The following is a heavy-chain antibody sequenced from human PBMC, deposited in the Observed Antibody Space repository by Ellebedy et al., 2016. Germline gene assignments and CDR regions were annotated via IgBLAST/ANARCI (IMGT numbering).Heavy chain of an antibody. CDR1: GFMFSRYG. CDR2: IWHDGSKE. CDR3: AREDRSGTYSHWSFDL. J-gene: IGHJ2*01. Sequence: GGSLRLSXAASGFMFSRYGMHWVRQSPDKGLEWVSFIWHDGSKEYYAASVRGRFTVSRDNFKKKLFLQLSSLRVDDTAVYYCAREDRSGTYSHWSFDLWGRGTLVAVSS. V-gene: IGHV3-33*08. D-gene: IGHD3-10*01.